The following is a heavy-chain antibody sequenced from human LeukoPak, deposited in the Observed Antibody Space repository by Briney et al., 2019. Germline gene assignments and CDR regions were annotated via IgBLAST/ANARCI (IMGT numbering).Heavy chain of an antibody. CDR3: AKDRYSYGYRMADY. CDR2: FSVSGGST. D-gene: IGHD5-18*01. Sequence: PGGSLRLSCAASGFTFRTYAMSWVRQAPGKGLEWVSTFSVSGGSTYYADSLKGRFTNSRDNSKNTRYLQMNSLRAEDTAVYYCAKDRYSYGYRMADYWGQGTLVTVSS. J-gene: IGHJ4*02. V-gene: IGHV3-23*01. CDR1: GFTFRTYA.